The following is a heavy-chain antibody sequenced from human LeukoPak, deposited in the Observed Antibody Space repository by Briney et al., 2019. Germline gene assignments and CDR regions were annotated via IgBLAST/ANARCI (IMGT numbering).Heavy chain of an antibody. CDR2: IKSDGSIT. CDR1: GFTFSGYW. D-gene: IGHD1-26*01. Sequence: PGGSLTLTCAASGFTFSGYWMHWVRQPPGKGLAWVSVIKSDGSITTYADSVKGRFTISRDTAKNTLYLQMNSLRAEDTAVYYCARDGRSGNFDKWGQGTLVSVSS. CDR3: ARDGRSGNFDK. V-gene: IGHV3-74*01. J-gene: IGHJ4*02.